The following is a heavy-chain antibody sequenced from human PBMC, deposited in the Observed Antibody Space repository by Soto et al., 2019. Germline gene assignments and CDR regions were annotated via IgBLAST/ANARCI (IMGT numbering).Heavy chain of an antibody. CDR3: ARHGKYQLLPHDNWFDP. D-gene: IGHD2-2*01. J-gene: IGHJ5*02. V-gene: IGHV4-59*08. CDR2: IYYSGST. CDR1: GGSISSYY. Sequence: SETLSLTCTVSGGSISSYYWSWIRQPPGKGLEWIGYIYYSGSTNYNPSLKSRVTISVDTSKNQFSLKLGSVTAADTAVYYCARHGKYQLLPHDNWFDPWGQGTLVTVSS.